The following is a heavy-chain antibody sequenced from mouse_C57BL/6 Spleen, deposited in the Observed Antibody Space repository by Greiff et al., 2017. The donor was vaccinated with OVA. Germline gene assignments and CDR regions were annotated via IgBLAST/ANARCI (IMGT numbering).Heavy chain of an antibody. Sequence: EVKLVESGGGLVKPGGSLKLSCAASGFTFSDYGMHWVRQAPEKGLEWVAYISSGSSTIYYADTVKGRFTISRDNAKNTLFLQMTSLRSEDTAMYYCARRKIYYGNYEAMDYWGQGTSVTVSS. V-gene: IGHV5-17*01. CDR1: GFTFSDYG. D-gene: IGHD2-1*01. J-gene: IGHJ4*01. CDR3: ARRKIYYGNYEAMDY. CDR2: ISSGSSTI.